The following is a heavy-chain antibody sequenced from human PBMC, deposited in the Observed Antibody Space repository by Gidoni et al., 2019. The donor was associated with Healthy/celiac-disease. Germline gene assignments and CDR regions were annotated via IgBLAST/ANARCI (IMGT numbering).Heavy chain of an antibody. CDR2: INHSGST. CDR1: GGSFRGYY. D-gene: IGHD3-10*01. Sequence: QVQLQQWGAVLLKPSETLSLTCAVYGGSFRGYYWSWIRQPPGTGLEWIGEINHSGSTNYNPSLKSRVTISVDTSKNQFSLKLSSVTDADTAVYYCARVGWYYYGSGSYNHYFDYWGQGTLVTVSS. V-gene: IGHV4-34*01. CDR3: ARVGWYYYGSGSYNHYFDY. J-gene: IGHJ4*02.